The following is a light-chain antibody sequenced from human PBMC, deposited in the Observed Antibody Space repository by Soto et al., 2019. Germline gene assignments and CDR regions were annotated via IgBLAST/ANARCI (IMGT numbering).Light chain of an antibody. CDR2: AAS. V-gene: IGKV1-27*01. J-gene: IGKJ4*01. CDR1: QGISNY. CDR3: QKYTTVPA. Sequence: DIQMTQSPSSLSASVGDRVTITCRASQGISNYLAWYQQIPGKVPKLLISAASNLQLGVPSRFSGSGSGTDFTLTISSLQPEDVATYYCQKYTTVPAFGGGTKVEIK.